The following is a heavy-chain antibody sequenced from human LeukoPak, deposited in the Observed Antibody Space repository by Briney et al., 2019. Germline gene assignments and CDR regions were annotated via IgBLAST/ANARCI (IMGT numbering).Heavy chain of an antibody. D-gene: IGHD3-16*01. J-gene: IGHJ4*02. CDR2: IYYSGRT. V-gene: IGHV4-39*01. CDR1: GGFISNSNYY. CDR3: VRLHYYDASPPPL. Sequence: SENLSLTCAVSGGFISNSNYYWGWIRQTPGKGLDWIGSIYYSGRTYYNPSLNGRVTISMDTSKNQFSLRLSSVTAADTASFYCVRLHYYDASPPPLRGQGTQVIVSS.